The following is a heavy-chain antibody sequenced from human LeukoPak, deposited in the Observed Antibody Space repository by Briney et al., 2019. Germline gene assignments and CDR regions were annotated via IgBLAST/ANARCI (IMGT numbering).Heavy chain of an antibody. D-gene: IGHD5-18*01. CDR2: ISAYNGNT. J-gene: IGHJ6*03. CDR3: ARDGYSYGSAVRYYMDV. V-gene: IGHV1-18*01. Sequence: ASVKVSCKASGYTFTSYGISWVRQAPGQGLEWMGWISAYNGNTNYAQKLQGRVTMTTDTSTSTAYMELRSLRSDDTAVYYCARDGYSYGSAVRYYMDVWGKGTTVTISS. CDR1: GYTFTSYG.